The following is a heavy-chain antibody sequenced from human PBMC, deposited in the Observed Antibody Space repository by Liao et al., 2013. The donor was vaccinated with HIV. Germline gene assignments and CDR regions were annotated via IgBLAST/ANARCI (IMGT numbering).Heavy chain of an antibody. J-gene: IGHJ4*02. Sequence: QVQLQESGPGLVKPSQTLSLTCTVSGGSISSGSYYWSWIRQPAGKGLEWIGRIYTSGSTNYNPSLKSRVTISVDTSKNQFSLKLSSVTAADTALYYCARARGRRLGIDYVGPGNPGPPSPQ. V-gene: IGHV4-61*02. CDR3: ARARGRRLGIDY. CDR2: IYTSGST. CDR1: GGSISSGSYY. D-gene: IGHD3-16*01.